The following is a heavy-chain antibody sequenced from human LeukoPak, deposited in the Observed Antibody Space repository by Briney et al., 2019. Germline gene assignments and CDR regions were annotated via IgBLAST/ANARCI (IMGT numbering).Heavy chain of an antibody. CDR3: ARALEPSIAVIDY. Sequence: PSETLSLTCAVYGGSFSGYYWSWIRQPPGKGLEWIGEINHSGSTNYNPSLKSRVTISVDTSKNQFSLKLSSVTAEDTAVYYCARALEPSIAVIDYWGQGTLVTVSS. J-gene: IGHJ4*02. V-gene: IGHV4-34*01. CDR1: GGSFSGYY. D-gene: IGHD6-19*01. CDR2: INHSGST.